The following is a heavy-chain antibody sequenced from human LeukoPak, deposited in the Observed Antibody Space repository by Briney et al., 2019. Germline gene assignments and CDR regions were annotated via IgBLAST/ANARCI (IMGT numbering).Heavy chain of an antibody. Sequence: GSLRLSCAASGFTFSSYEMNWVRQAPGKGLEWVSYISSSGSTIYYADSVKGRFTISRDNAKNSLYLQMNSLRAEDTAVYYCARERRGNWFDPWGQGTLVTVSS. D-gene: IGHD3-10*01. CDR1: GFTFSSYE. V-gene: IGHV3-48*03. CDR2: ISSSGSTI. CDR3: ARERRGNWFDP. J-gene: IGHJ5*02.